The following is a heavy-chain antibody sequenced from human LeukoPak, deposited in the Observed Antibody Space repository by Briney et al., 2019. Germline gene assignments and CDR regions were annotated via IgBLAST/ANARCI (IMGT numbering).Heavy chain of an antibody. J-gene: IGHJ3*02. CDR3: ARVEATYNNIRGDAFDI. CDR2: ISGRGDRT. CDR1: GFTFRNHE. V-gene: IGHV3-48*03. D-gene: IGHD1-1*01. Sequence: GGSLRLACAASGFTFRNHEINWVHQAPGKALEWVSYISGRGDRTEYADSVKGRFPISRDNVKNSVNVLMNNLRAEDTAVYYCARVEATYNNIRGDAFDIWGQGTMVTVSS.